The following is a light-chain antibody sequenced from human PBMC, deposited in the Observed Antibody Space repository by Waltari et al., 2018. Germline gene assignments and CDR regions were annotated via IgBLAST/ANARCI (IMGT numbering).Light chain of an antibody. Sequence: NVLTQSPGTLSLSPGERATLSCRASQSVSNNYLAWFQQQPGQAPRLLIYGASSRATGIPDRCSGSGSGTDFTLTISSLQAEDVAVYYCQQYYSTPKYTFGQGTKLEIK. CDR2: GAS. CDR1: QSVSNNY. CDR3: QQYYSTPKYT. V-gene: IGKV3-20*01. J-gene: IGKJ2*01.